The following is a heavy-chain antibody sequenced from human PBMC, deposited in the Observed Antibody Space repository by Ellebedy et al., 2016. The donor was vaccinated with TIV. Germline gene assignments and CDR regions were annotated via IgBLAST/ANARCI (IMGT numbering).Heavy chain of an antibody. CDR1: GYTFTGYY. V-gene: IGHV1-2*04. D-gene: IGHD2-15*01. J-gene: IGHJ3*02. Sequence: AASVKVSCKASGYTFTGYYMHWVRQAPGQGLEWMGWINPNSGGTNYAQKFQGWVTMTRDTSISTAYMELSRLRSDDTAVYYCARGLGYCSGGSCYSDAFDIWGQGTMVTVSS. CDR2: INPNSGGT. CDR3: ARGLGYCSGGSCYSDAFDI.